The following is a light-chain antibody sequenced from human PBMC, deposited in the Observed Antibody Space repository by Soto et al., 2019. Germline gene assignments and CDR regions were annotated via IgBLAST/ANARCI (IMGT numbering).Light chain of an antibody. CDR1: QSVSSN. CDR3: QQYTNWPPLT. CDR2: GAS. V-gene: IGKV3-15*01. J-gene: IGKJ4*01. Sequence: EIVMTQSPATLSVSPGERATLSCRASQSVSSNLAWYQQKPGQAPRLLIYGASTRATGIPARFSGSGSGTEFTLTISSLQSEDFAVSYCQQYTNWPPLTFGGGTKVEIK.